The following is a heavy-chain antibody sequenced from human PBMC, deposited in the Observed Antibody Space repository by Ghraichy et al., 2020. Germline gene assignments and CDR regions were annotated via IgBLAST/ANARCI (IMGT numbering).Heavy chain of an antibody. CDR1: GGSISSSSYY. J-gene: IGHJ2*01. Sequence: SETLSLTCTVSGGSISSSSYYWGWIRQPPGKGLEWIGSIYYSGSTYYNPSLKSRVTISVDTSKNQFSLKLSSVTAADTAVYYCARPSPNSSSWANWYFDLWGRGTLVTVSS. D-gene: IGHD6-13*01. CDR3: ARPSPNSSSWANWYFDL. V-gene: IGHV4-39*01. CDR2: IYYSGST.